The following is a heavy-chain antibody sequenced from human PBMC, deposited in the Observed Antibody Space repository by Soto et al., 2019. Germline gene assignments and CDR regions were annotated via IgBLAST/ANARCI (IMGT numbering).Heavy chain of an antibody. CDR3: TTYLYDFCSGYSPYYYYGMDV. CDR2: IKSKTDGGTT. CDR1: GFTFRNAW. V-gene: IGHV3-15*07. J-gene: IGHJ6*02. Sequence: GGFLRLSCAASGFTFRNAWMSWVRQAPGKGLEWVGRIKSKTDGGTTDYAAPVKGRFTISRDDSKNTLYLQMNSLKTEDTAVYYCTTYLYDFCSGYSPYYYYGMDVWGQGTTVPVSS. D-gene: IGHD3-3*01.